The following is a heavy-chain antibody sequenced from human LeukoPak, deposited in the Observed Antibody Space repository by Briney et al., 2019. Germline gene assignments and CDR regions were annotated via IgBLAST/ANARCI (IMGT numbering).Heavy chain of an antibody. CDR1: GDSVSRSDSD. D-gene: IGHD3-22*01. CDR2: IYDSGRT. J-gene: IGHJ1*01. CDR3: ARRRYYDGSGYLE. V-gene: IGHV4-39*01. Sequence: PSERLSLTCSVSGDSVSRSDSDWDWIRQPPGKGLERIVNIYDSGRTYYSPSPKSRITMSVDRANNLVPLKLRAVTAADTAVYYCARRRYYDGSGYLEWGQGTLLSVSS.